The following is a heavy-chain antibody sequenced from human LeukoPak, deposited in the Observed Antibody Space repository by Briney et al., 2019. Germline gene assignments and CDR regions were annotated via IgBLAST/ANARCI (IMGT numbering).Heavy chain of an antibody. CDR2: IYYSGST. Sequence: SETLSLTCTVSGGSISSYYWSWIRQPPGKGLEWIGYIYYSGSTNYNPSLKSRVTISVDTSKNQFSLKLSSVTAADTAVYYCARAGSGWSDFDYWGQGTLVTVFS. CDR3: ARAGSGWSDFDY. CDR1: GGSISSYY. V-gene: IGHV4-59*01. J-gene: IGHJ4*02. D-gene: IGHD6-19*01.